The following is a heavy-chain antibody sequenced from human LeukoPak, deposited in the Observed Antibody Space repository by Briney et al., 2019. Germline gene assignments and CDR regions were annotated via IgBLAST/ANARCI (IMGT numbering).Heavy chain of an antibody. V-gene: IGHV4-34*01. CDR2: INHSGST. CDR1: GGSFSGYY. CDR3: ARRKRRFWSGYSPFDY. D-gene: IGHD3-3*01. J-gene: IGHJ4*02. Sequence: PSETLSLTCAVYGGSFSGYYWSWIRQPPGKGLEWIGEINHSGSTNYHPSLKSRVTISVDTPKNQFSLKLSSVTAADTAVYYCARRKRRFWSGYSPFDYWGQGTLVTVSS.